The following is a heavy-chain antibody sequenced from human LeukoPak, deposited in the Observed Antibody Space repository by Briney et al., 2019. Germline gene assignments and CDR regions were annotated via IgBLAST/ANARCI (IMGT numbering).Heavy chain of an antibody. J-gene: IGHJ3*02. D-gene: IGHD3-10*01. CDR3: AKSSYYYGSGSRAFDI. V-gene: IGHV3-23*01. CDR1: GFTFSSYA. CDR2: ISGSGGST. Sequence: PGGSLRLSCAASGFTFSSYAMSWVRQAPGKGLEWVSAISGSGGSTYYADSVKGRFTISRDNSKNTLYLQMNSLRAEDTAVYYCAKSSYYYGSGSRAFDIWGQGTMVTVSS.